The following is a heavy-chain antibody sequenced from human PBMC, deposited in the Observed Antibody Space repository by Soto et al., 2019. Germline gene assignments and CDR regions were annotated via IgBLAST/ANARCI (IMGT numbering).Heavy chain of an antibody. CDR3: ARALCSGGSCYYYYYGMDV. Sequence: QVQLVQSGAEVKKPGSSVKVSCKASVGTFSSYAISWVRQAPGQGLEWMGGIIPICGTANYAQKFQGRVTITADESTSTAYMELSSLRSEDTAVYYCARALCSGGSCYYYYYGMDVWGKGTTVSVSS. CDR2: IIPICGTA. CDR1: VGTFSSYA. J-gene: IGHJ6*04. D-gene: IGHD2-15*01. V-gene: IGHV1-69*01.